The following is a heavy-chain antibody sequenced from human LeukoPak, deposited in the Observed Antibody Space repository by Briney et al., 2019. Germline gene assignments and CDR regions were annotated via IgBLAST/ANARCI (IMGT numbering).Heavy chain of an antibody. Sequence: SETRSLTCTVSGGSISSGDHNWSWIRQPPGKGREWSGYIYYRGTTYDSPSLRSRVSMSVDVTHNRFSLNVTAVPAADPAVYYGVREKWGSSLSDSWGQGTRVIVPS. CDR2: IYYRGTT. CDR1: GGSISSGDHN. D-gene: IGHD1-26*01. V-gene: IGHV4-30-4*01. CDR3: VREKWGSSLSDS. J-gene: IGHJ5*01.